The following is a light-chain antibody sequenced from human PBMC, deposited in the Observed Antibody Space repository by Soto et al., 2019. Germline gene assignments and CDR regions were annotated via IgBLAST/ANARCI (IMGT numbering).Light chain of an antibody. Sequence: DIQMTQSPSTLSASVGDRVTITCRASQTVSRWLAWYQQKPGKAPKLLIYEVSSLQSGVPSRFSGSGSGTEFTLTVSSLQSDDFATYYCQQYNDYSLFSFGQGTKLEIK. CDR1: QTVSRW. CDR3: QQYNDYSLFS. CDR2: EVS. J-gene: IGKJ2*03. V-gene: IGKV1-5*03.